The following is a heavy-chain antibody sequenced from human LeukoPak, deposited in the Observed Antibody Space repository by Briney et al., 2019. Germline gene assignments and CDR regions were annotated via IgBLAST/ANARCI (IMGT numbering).Heavy chain of an antibody. J-gene: IGHJ4*02. Sequence: QTGGSLRLSCSASGXTFSRYAMHRVRQAPGKGLEYVSGINDNGGRTHYGDSVKGRFSISRDNSKNTLHLQMSTLRAEDTALYYCVKDVGGGYAFDYWGQGILVTVAS. CDR1: GXTFSRYA. D-gene: IGHD1-26*01. CDR3: VKDVGGGYAFDY. V-gene: IGHV3-64D*09. CDR2: INDNGGRT.